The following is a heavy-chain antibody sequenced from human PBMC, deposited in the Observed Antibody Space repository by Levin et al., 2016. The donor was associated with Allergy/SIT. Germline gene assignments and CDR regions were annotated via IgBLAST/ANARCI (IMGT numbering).Heavy chain of an antibody. V-gene: IGHV3-23*01. Sequence: GESLKISCVVSGFRFSAYGMNWVRQAPVKGLEWVSTISHTSDGPYYADSVKGRFTISRDDSKNTVFLQMNSLRVEDTAVYYCAPSKGTSGYLRTFDYWGQGTLVTVSS. D-gene: IGHD3-22*01. CDR1: GFRFSAYG. J-gene: IGHJ4*02. CDR2: ISHTSDGP. CDR3: APSKGTSGYLRTFDY.